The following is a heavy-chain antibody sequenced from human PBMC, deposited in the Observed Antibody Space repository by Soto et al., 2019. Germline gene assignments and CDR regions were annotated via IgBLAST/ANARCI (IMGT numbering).Heavy chain of an antibody. D-gene: IGHD6-13*01. V-gene: IGHV3-43*01. CDR3: AKDRLARIAAQHYYYYYGMDL. J-gene: IGHJ6*02. CDR1: GFTFDDYT. Sequence: GGSLRLSCAASGFTFDDYTMHWVRQAPGKGLEWVSLISWDGGSTYYADSVKGRFTISRDNSKNSLYLQMNSLRTEDTALYYCAKDRLARIAAQHYYYYYGMDLWGQGTTVTVSS. CDR2: ISWDGGST.